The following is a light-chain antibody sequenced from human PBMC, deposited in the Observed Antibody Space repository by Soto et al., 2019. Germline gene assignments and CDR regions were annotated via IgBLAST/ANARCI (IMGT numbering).Light chain of an antibody. J-gene: IGKJ1*01. CDR2: GAS. V-gene: IGKV3-11*01. CDR3: QQRSNWPPTWT. Sequence: ENVLTQSPSTLSLSPGERATLFCRASQSIGGFLAWYQQRPGQAPRLLIYGASNRPTGIPARFSGSGSGTDFTLTISSLEPEDFAVYYCQQRSNWPPTWTFGQGTKVDI. CDR1: QSIGGF.